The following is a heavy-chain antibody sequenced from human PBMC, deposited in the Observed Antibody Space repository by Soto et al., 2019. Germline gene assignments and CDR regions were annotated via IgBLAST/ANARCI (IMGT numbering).Heavy chain of an antibody. J-gene: IGHJ3*02. CDR3: ARDWPRYGDLPTFAFDI. CDR2: ISAYNGNT. V-gene: IGHV1-18*01. D-gene: IGHD4-17*01. CDR1: GYTFTSYG. Sequence: QVQLVQSGAEVKKPGASVKVSCKASGYTFTSYGISWVRQAPGQGLEWMGWISAYNGNTNYAQKLQGRVTMTTDTSTSTACMALRCLRSDDTAVYYCARDWPRYGDLPTFAFDIWGQGTMVTVSS.